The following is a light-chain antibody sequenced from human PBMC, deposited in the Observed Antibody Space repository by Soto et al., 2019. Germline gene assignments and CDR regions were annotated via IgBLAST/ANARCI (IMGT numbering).Light chain of an antibody. J-gene: IGKJ5*01. CDR2: GAS. CDR1: QSVSSTY. CDR3: QQYGTSPVT. Sequence: EIVFTHSPHTLSLSPGERVPLSRSASQSVSSTYLAWYQQRPDQAPRLLIFGASSRATGIPDRFSGSGSGTDFTLTVGRLEPEDFAVYFCQQYGTSPVTFGQGTRLEI. V-gene: IGKV3-20*01.